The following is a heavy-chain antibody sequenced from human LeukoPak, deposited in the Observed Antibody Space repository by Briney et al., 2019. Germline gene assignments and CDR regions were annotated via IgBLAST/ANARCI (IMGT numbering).Heavy chain of an antibody. CDR2: IYYSGST. Sequence: SETLSLTCTVSGGSISSSSYYWGWIRQPLGKGLEWIGGIYYSGSTYYNPSLKSRVTISVDTSKNQFSLKLSSVTAADTAVYYCARHSRIFGVIDYWGQGTLVTVSS. CDR3: ARHSRIFGVIDY. V-gene: IGHV4-39*01. CDR1: GGSISSSSYY. D-gene: IGHD3-3*02. J-gene: IGHJ4*02.